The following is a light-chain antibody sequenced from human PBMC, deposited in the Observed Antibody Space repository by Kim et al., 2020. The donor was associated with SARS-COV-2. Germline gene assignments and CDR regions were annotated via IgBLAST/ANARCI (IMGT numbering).Light chain of an antibody. V-gene: IGKV4-1*01. CDR2: WAS. CDR1: QSIFYSSNNKNY. J-gene: IGKJ2*01. Sequence: IVMTQSPDSLAVSLGERATINCKSSQSIFYSSNNKNYLAWYQQKPGQPPRLLIYWASTRQIGVPDRFTGSGSETDFTLTISGLQAEDVAIYYCQQYYSTPPYTFGQGTKLEV. CDR3: QQYYSTPPYT.